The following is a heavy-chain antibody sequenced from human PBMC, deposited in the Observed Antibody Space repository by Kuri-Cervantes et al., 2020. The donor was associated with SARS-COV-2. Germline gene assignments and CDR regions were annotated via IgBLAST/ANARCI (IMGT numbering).Heavy chain of an antibody. CDR2: INTSGGST. V-gene: IGHV1-46*01. J-gene: IGHJ6*02. Sequence: ASVKVSCKASGYTFTSYYMHWVRQAPGQGLEWMGVINTSGGSTSYAQKFQGRVTMTRYTSTSTVYMKLSSLRSKDTAVYYCAREGRNIDDYYGIDVWGHGTTVTVSS. CDR1: GYTFTSYY. CDR3: AREGRNIDDYYGIDV. D-gene: IGHD1-14*01.